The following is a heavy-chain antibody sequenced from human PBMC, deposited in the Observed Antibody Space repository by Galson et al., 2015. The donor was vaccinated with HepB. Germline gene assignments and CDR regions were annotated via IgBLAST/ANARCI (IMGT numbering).Heavy chain of an antibody. CDR3: ATTARMADN. V-gene: IGHV3-11*06. D-gene: IGHD1-1*01. CDR1: GFAFSDNY. Sequence: SLRLSCAASGFAFSDNYMSWVRQAPGKGPEWVSYISGSSSDTKYADSVKGRFTVSRDNAKNSLYLQMNSLRAEDTAIYYCATTARMADNWGQGTLVTVSS. J-gene: IGHJ4*02. CDR2: ISGSSSDT.